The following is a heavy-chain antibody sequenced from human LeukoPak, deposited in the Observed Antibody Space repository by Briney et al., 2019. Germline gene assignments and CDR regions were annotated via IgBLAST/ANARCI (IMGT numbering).Heavy chain of an antibody. D-gene: IGHD6-13*01. V-gene: IGHV3-30*18. CDR2: ISYDGSNK. CDR3: AKDPRRYSRTGGYFDY. CDR1: GFTFNTYT. Sequence: GGSLRLSCAASGFTFNTYTMNWVRQAPGKGLEWVSFISYDGSNKYYADSVKGRFTISRDNSKNTLYLQMISLRTEDTAVYYCAKDPRRYSRTGGYFDYWGQGTLVTVSS. J-gene: IGHJ4*02.